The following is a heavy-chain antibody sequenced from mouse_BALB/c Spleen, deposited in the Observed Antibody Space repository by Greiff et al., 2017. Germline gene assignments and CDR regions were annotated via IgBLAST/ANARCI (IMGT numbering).Heavy chain of an antibody. CDR3: ARSSYDYDGYAMDY. Sequence: QVQLQQSGAELVRPGTSVKISCKASGYAFTNYWLGWVKQRPGHGLEWIGDIYPGSGNTYYNEKFKGKATLTADKSSSPAYMQLSSLTSEDSAVYFCARSSYDYDGYAMDYWGQGTAVTVSS. J-gene: IGHJ4*01. D-gene: IGHD2-4*01. V-gene: IGHV1-63*01. CDR1: GYAFTNYW. CDR2: IYPGSGNT.